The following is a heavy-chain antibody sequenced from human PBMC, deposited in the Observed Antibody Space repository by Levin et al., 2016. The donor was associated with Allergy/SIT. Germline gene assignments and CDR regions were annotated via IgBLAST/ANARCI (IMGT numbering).Heavy chain of an antibody. CDR1: GGSFSGYY. J-gene: IGHJ4*02. V-gene: IGHV4-34*01. D-gene: IGHD1-7*01. Sequence: SETLSLTCAVYGGSFSGYYWSWIRQPPGKGLEWIGEINHSGSTNYNPSLKSRVTISVDTSKNQFSLKLSSVTAADTAVYYCAREGYKRYNWNYARGCYFDYWGQGTLVTVSS. CDR2: INHSGST. CDR3: AREGYKRYNWNYARGCYFDY.